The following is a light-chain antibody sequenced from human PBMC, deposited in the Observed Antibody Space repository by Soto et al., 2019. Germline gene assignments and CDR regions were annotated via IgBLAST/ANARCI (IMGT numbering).Light chain of an antibody. V-gene: IGLV1-44*01. CDR1: SSNIGSNT. CDR3: AAWDDSLNGVV. CDR2: SNN. J-gene: IGLJ2*01. Sequence: QLVLTQPPSASGTPGQRVTISCSGSSSNIGSNTVNWYQQLPGTAPKLLIYSNNQRHSGVPDRFSGSKSGTSASLAISGLQSEDEADYYCAAWDDSLNGVVFGGGTKVTVL.